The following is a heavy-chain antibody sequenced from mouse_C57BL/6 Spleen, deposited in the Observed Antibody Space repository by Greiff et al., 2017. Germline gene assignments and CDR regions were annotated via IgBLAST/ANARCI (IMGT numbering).Heavy chain of an antibody. V-gene: IGHV1-50*01. D-gene: IGHD1-1*01. J-gene: IGHJ3*01. CDR2: IVPSDSYT. Sequence: QVQLQQPGAELVKPGASVKLSCKASGYTFTSYWMQWVKQRPGQGLEWIGEIVPSDSYTNYNPKFIGKATLTVDTSSSTASMQLSSLTSEDSAVYYCARSPYYGSSQAWFAYWGQGTLVTVSA. CDR1: GYTFTSYW. CDR3: ARSPYYGSSQAWFAY.